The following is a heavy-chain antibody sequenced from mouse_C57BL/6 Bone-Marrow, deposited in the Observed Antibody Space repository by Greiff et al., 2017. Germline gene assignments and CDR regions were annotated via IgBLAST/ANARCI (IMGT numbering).Heavy chain of an antibody. CDR2: IYPRSGNT. CDR3: ATLYYGNYGGFAY. Sequence: VQLQQSGAELARPGASVKLSCKASGYTFTSDGISWVKQRTGQGLEWIGEIYPRSGNTYYNEKFKGKATLTADKSSSTAYMELRSLTAEDSAVYFCATLYYGNYGGFAYWGQGTLVTVSA. V-gene: IGHV1-81*01. CDR1: GYTFTSDG. D-gene: IGHD2-1*01. J-gene: IGHJ3*01.